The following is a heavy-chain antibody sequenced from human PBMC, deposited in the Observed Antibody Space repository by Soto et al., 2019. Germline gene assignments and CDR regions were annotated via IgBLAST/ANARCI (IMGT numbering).Heavy chain of an antibody. CDR3: ASGGTAGGPNSFFDY. Sequence: SETLSLTCTVSGGSISSSSYCWGWIRQPPGKGLEWIGSIYYSGSTYYNPSLKSRVTISVDTSKNQFSLKLSSVTAADTAVYYCASGGTAGGPNSFFDYWGQGTLVTVSS. V-gene: IGHV4-39*01. CDR2: IYYSGST. J-gene: IGHJ4*02. CDR1: GGSISSSSYC. D-gene: IGHD2-8*01.